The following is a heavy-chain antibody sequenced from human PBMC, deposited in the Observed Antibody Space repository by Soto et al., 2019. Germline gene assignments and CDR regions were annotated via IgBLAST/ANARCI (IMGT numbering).Heavy chain of an antibody. V-gene: IGHV4-61*08. J-gene: IGHJ4*02. CDR1: GGSVSSGDYY. D-gene: IGHD3-22*01. CDR3: ASGRRMYYYDSSDYYPFDY. Sequence: SETLSLTCTVSGGSVSSGDYYWSWIRQPPGKGLEWIGYIYNSGSTKYKPSLKSRVTISVDTSKNMFSLKLRSVTAADTAVYYCASGRRMYYYDSSDYYPFDYWGQGTLVTVSS. CDR2: IYNSGST.